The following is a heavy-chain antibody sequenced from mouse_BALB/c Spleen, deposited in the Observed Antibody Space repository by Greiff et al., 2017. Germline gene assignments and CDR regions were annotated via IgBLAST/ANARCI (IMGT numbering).Heavy chain of an antibody. V-gene: IGHV1-18*01. D-gene: IGHD2-3*01. Sequence: EVQLQQSGPALVKPGASVKIPCKASGYTFTDYNMDWVKQSHGKSLEWIGDINPNNGGTIYNQKFKGKATLTVDKSSSTAYMELRSLTSEDTAVYYCARQGEDGSWFAYWGQGTLVTVSA. CDR1: GYTFTDYN. CDR3: ARQGEDGSWFAY. J-gene: IGHJ3*01. CDR2: INPNNGGT.